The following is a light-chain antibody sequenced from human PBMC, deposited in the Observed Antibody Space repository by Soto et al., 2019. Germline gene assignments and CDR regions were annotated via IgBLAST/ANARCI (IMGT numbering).Light chain of an antibody. CDR1: QSVSSN. J-gene: IGKJ2*01. CDR2: GAS. CDR3: QQYNNWPPDT. Sequence: EIVMTQSPATLSVSPGERATLPCRASQSVSSNLAWYQQKPGQAPRLLICGASTRATGIPARFSGSGSGTEFTLTISSLQSEDFAVYYCQQYNNWPPDTFGQGTKLEIK. V-gene: IGKV3-15*01.